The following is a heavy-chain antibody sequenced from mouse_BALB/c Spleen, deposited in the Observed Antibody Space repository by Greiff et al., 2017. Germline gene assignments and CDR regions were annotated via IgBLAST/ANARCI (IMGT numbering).Heavy chain of an antibody. V-gene: IGHV5-6-4*01. D-gene: IGHD4-1*01. CDR2: ISSGGSYT. J-gene: IGHJ2*01. Sequence: EVHLVESGGGLVKPGGSLKLSCAASGFTFSSYTMSWVRQTPEKRLEWVATISSGGSYTYYPDSVKGRFTISRDNAKNTLYLQMSSLKSEDTAMYYCTREKGNWNYFDYWGQGTTLTVSS. CDR3: TREKGNWNYFDY. CDR1: GFTFSSYT.